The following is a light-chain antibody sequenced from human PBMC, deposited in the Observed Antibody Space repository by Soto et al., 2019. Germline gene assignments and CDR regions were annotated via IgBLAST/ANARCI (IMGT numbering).Light chain of an antibody. CDR1: QSVSSY. J-gene: IGKJ2*01. CDR3: QQRSNWPPAT. V-gene: IGKV3-11*01. Sequence: EIVLTQSPATLSLSPGERATLSCRASQSVSSYLAWYQQKPGQAPRLLIYDASNRATGIPARFSGSGSGTDFTLTISSLGPEDFAVYYCQQRSNWPPATFGQRTKLAI. CDR2: DAS.